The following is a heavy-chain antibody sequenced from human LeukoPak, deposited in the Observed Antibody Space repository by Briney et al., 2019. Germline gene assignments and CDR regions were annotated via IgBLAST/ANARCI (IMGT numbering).Heavy chain of an antibody. Sequence: ASVKVSCKASGYTFTSYGISWVRQAPGQGLEWMGWIGAYNGNTNYAQKLQGRVTMTTDTSTSTAHMELRSLRSDDTAVYYCARTFGVVTTDLDPWGQGTLVTVSS. V-gene: IGHV1-18*01. CDR2: IGAYNGNT. D-gene: IGHD3-3*01. J-gene: IGHJ5*02. CDR3: ARTFGVVTTDLDP. CDR1: GYTFTSYG.